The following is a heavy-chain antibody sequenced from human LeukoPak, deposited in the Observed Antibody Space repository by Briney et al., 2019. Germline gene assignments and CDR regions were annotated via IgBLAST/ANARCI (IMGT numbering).Heavy chain of an antibody. Sequence: GGSLRLSCAASGFTFSSYSMNWVRQAPGKGLEWVSYISSSSSTIYYADSVKGRFTISRDNARNSLYLQMNSLRAEDTAVYYCARERGSGWYPPVRTNAFDIWGQGTMVTVSS. CDR3: ARERGSGWYPPVRTNAFDI. V-gene: IGHV3-48*04. CDR1: GFTFSSYS. J-gene: IGHJ3*02. CDR2: ISSSSSTI. D-gene: IGHD6-19*01.